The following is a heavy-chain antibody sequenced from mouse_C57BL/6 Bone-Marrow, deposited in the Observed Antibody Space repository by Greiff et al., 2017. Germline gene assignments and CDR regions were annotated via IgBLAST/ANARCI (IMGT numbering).Heavy chain of an antibody. J-gene: IGHJ2*01. Sequence: EVKLQQSGPELVKPGASVKISCKASGYSFTDYNMNWVKQSNGKSLEWIGVINPNYGTTSYNQKFKGKATLTVDQSSSTAYMQLNSLTSEDSAVYYCAWNYYYGSRDYFDYWGQGTTLTVSS. CDR3: AWNYYYGSRDYFDY. CDR1: GYSFTDYN. V-gene: IGHV1-39*01. CDR2: INPNYGTT. D-gene: IGHD1-1*01.